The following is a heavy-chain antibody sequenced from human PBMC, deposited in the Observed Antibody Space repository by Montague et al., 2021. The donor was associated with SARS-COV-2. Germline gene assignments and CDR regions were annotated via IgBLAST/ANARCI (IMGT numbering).Heavy chain of an antibody. V-gene: IGHV1-18*04. Sequence: SVKVSCKAAGFTVNRYGMNWVRQAPGQRLEWVCRIRVYNSETNYAQKFQDRVTVTTDTSTSSVDMEVRSLRSGDTAMYYCARVGHSGYIDSWGQGTLVTVSS. D-gene: IGHD1-26*01. CDR2: IRVYNSET. CDR1: GFTVNRYG. CDR3: ARVGHSGYIDS. J-gene: IGHJ4*02.